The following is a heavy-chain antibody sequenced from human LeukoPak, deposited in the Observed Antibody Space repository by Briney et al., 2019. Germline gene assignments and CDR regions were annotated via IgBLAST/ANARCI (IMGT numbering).Heavy chain of an antibody. CDR3: ARDEGGDYYDSSGYFDY. Sequence: ASVKVSCKASGYTFTSYYMHWVRQAPGQGLEWMGIINPSGGSTSYAQKFQGRVTMTRDTSTSTVYMELSSLRSEDTAVYYCARDEGGDYYDSSGYFDYWGQGTLVTVSS. J-gene: IGHJ4*02. V-gene: IGHV1-46*01. CDR1: GYTFTSYY. D-gene: IGHD3-22*01. CDR2: INPSGGST.